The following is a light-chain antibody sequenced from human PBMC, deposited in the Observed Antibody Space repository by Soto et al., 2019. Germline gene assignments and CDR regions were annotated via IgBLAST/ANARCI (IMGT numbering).Light chain of an antibody. V-gene: IGKV3-20*01. Sequence: EIVLTPSPGTLSFSPWERSTLSYRASHFVSSNYLAWYQQKPGQAPRLVIYGAFSRATGIPDRFSGSGSGTDFTLTISRLEPEDFAIYYCQQYNNWPRLTFGGGTRLEIK. CDR2: GAF. J-gene: IGKJ5*01. CDR3: QQYNNWPRLT. CDR1: HFVSSNY.